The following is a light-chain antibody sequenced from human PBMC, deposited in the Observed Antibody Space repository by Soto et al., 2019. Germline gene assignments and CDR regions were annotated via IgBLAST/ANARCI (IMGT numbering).Light chain of an antibody. CDR1: QSISSY. CDR2: AAS. V-gene: IGKV1-39*01. CDR3: QQSYSAPYT. J-gene: IGKJ2*01. Sequence: DIQMTQSPSSLSASVGVRVNITCRASQSISSYLNWYQQKPGKAPKLLIYAASPLQSGVPSRFSGSGSGTDFTLTISSLQPEDFAAYYCQQSYSAPYTFGQGTKLEI.